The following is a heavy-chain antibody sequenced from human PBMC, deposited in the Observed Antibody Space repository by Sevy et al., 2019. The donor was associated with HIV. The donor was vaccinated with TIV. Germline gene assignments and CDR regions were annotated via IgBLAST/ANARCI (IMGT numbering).Heavy chain of an antibody. Sequence: GGSLRLSCAASGFTFSSYSVNWVRQAPGKGLEWVSYISSSSTIYYADSVKGRFTISRDNAKNSLYLQMNSLRDEDTAVYYCARGTSIYYYGSRSLFDYWGQGTLVTVSS. D-gene: IGHD3-10*01. CDR2: ISSSSTI. CDR1: GFTFSSYS. CDR3: ARGTSIYYYGSRSLFDY. J-gene: IGHJ4*02. V-gene: IGHV3-48*02.